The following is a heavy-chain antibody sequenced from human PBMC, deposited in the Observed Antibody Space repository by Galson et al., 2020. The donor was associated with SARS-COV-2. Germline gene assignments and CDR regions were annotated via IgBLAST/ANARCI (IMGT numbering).Heavy chain of an antibody. CDR3: ARARVGAIHFDY. J-gene: IGHJ4*02. CDR1: GYTFTSYG. CDR2: ISTYNDNT. V-gene: IGHV1-18*01. Sequence: ASVKVSCKASGYTFTSYGISWVRQAPGQGLEWMGWISTYNDNTNYAQKLQGRVTMTTDTSTSTAYMELRSLRSDDTAVVYCARARVGAIHFDYWGQGTLVTVSS. D-gene: IGHD1-26*01.